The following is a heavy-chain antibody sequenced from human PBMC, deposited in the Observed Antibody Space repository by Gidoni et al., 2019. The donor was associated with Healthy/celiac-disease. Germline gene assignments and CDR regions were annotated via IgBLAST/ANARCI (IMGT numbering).Heavy chain of an antibody. CDR2: IYPGDSDT. CDR3: ARLSIAAYHFDY. V-gene: IGHV5-51*01. D-gene: IGHD6-6*01. CDR1: GYSFTSYW. Sequence: EVQLVHSGAEVNTPGESLELSRKGSGYSFTSYWIGWVRQMPGKGLEWMGIIYPGDSDTRYSPSFQGQVTISADKSISTAYLQWSSLKASDTAMYYCARLSIAAYHFDYWGQGTLVTVSS. J-gene: IGHJ4*02.